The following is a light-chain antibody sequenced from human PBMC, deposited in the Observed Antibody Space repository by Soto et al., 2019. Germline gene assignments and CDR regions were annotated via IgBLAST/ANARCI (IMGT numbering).Light chain of an antibody. Sequence: EIVLTQSPGTLSLSPGERATLSCRASQAVRSEYFAWYQQKPGQPPRLLIFGVSTRATGIPDRFSGGGSGTDFTLTISRLEPEDFAVYYCQQYVSSRYTFGQGTKVDIK. CDR2: GVS. J-gene: IGKJ2*01. V-gene: IGKV3-20*01. CDR1: QAVRSEY. CDR3: QQYVSSRYT.